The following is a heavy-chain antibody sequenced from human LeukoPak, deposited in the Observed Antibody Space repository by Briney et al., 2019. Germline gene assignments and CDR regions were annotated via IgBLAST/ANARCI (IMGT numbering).Heavy chain of an antibody. CDR3: ARDITGAFDY. V-gene: IGHV1-2*02. J-gene: IGHJ4*02. D-gene: IGHD1-20*01. CDR2: MNPNSGGT. Sequence: ASVKVSCKASGYTFTSYDINWVRQATGQGLEWMGWMNPNSGGTNYAQKFQGRVTMTRDTSISTAFMELSRLRSDDTAVYYCARDITGAFDYWGQGTLVTVSS. CDR1: GYTFTSYD.